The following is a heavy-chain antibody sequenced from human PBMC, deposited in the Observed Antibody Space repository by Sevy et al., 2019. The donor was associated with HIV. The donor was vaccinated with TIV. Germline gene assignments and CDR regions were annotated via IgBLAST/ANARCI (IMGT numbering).Heavy chain of an antibody. J-gene: IGHJ3*02. V-gene: IGHV3-9*01. Sequence: GGSLRLSCAASGFTFDDYAMHWVRQAPGKGLEWVSGISWNSGSIGYGDSVKGRFTISRDNAKNSLYLQMNSLRAEETALYYCAKDSGQWLVLEGGAFDIWGQGTMVTVSS. D-gene: IGHD6-19*01. CDR3: AKDSGQWLVLEGGAFDI. CDR2: ISWNSGSI. CDR1: GFTFDDYA.